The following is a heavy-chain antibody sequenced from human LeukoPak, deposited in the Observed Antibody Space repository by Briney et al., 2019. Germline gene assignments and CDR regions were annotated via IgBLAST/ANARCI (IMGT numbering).Heavy chain of an antibody. V-gene: IGHV4-4*07. Sequence: SETLSLTCTVSGGSISSYYWSWIRQPAGKGLEWIGRILTSGSSNSNPSLTSRITMSVDTSQNQFSLKLFSVTAADTAVYYCARDNARGGSFSDYLRYFQVWGQGTLVTVSS. CDR2: ILTSGSS. CDR3: ARDNARGGSFSDYLRYFQV. D-gene: IGHD5/OR15-5a*01. J-gene: IGHJ1*01. CDR1: GGSISSYY.